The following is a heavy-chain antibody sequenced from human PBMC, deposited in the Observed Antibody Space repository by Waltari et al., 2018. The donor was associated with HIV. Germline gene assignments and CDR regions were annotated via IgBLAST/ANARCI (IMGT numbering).Heavy chain of an antibody. D-gene: IGHD3-16*01. Sequence: QVQLQQWGAGLLKPSETLSLTCAVYGPSLSNNHWTWIRQTPGKGLEWIGEINDGGSTNYNPSLGRRFTMSVDRSKNQFSLKLKSVTAADTAVYYCATYIILATGTHFDSWGQGTQVIVST. V-gene: IGHV4-34*02. CDR2: INDGGST. CDR3: ATYIILATGTHFDS. J-gene: IGHJ4*02. CDR1: GPSLSNNH.